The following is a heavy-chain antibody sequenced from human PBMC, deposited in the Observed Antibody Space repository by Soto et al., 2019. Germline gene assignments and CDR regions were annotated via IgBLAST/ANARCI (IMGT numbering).Heavy chain of an antibody. CDR3: ARSSIVVVPAAIYYYYGTDV. CDR2: IIPILGTA. V-gene: IGHV1-69*01. D-gene: IGHD2-2*02. J-gene: IGHJ6*02. Sequence: QVQLVQSGAEVKKPGSSVKVSCKASGGTFSSYAISWVRQAPGQGLEWKGGIIPILGTANYAQKFQGRVTNTADESTSTAYMEMSGLRSEDTAVYYCARSSIVVVPAAIYYYYGTDVWGQGTTVTVSS. CDR1: GGTFSSYA.